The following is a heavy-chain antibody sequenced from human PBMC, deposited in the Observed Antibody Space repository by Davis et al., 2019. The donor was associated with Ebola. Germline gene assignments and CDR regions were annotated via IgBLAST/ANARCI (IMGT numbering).Heavy chain of an antibody. V-gene: IGHV3-30*02. CDR1: GFTLSNYA. Sequence: GGSLRLSCAASGFTLSNYAMHWVRQAPGKRLEWVAFIRYDGRNKYYADSVKGRFTISRDNSKNTVFLQMNSLRAEDTAVYYCASGIDAWRLDYWYFDLWGRGTLVTVSS. CDR3: ASGIDAWRLDYWYFDL. J-gene: IGHJ2*01. D-gene: IGHD1-1*01. CDR2: IRYDGRNK.